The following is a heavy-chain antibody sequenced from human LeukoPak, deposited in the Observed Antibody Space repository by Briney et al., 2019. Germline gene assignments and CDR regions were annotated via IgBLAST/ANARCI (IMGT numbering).Heavy chain of an antibody. CDR3: ARAAWGLRGAFDI. Sequence: ASVKVSCKASGYTFTDYYIHWVRQAPGQGLEWMGWINPNSGGTNYAQKFQGRVTMTRDTSISTAYMELSRLRSDDTAVYYCARAAWGLRGAFDIWGQGTMVTVSS. CDR2: INPNSGGT. D-gene: IGHD4-17*01. J-gene: IGHJ3*02. CDR1: GYTFTDYY. V-gene: IGHV1-2*02.